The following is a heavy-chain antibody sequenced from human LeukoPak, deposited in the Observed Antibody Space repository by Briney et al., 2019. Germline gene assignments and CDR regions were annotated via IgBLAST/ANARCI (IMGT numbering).Heavy chain of an antibody. J-gene: IGHJ4*02. CDR1: EFTFSSYG. D-gene: IGHD3-10*01. V-gene: IGHV3-30*18. CDR3: AKDGDTWSGSYYNRYYFDY. CDR2: ISYDGSNK. Sequence: PGGSLRLSCAASEFTFSSYGMHWVRQAPGKGLEWVAVISYDGSNKYYADSVKGRFTISRDNSKNTLYLQMNSLRAEDTAVYYCAKDGDTWSGSYYNRYYFDYWGQGTLVTVSS.